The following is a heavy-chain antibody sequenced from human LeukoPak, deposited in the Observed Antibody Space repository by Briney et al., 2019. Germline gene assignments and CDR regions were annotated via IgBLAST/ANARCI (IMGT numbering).Heavy chain of an antibody. V-gene: IGHV4-39*07. Sequence: PSETLSLTCTVSGGSIRSSYYYWGWIRQPPGKGLEWIGEIYHSGSTNYNPSLKSRVTISVDKSKNQFSLKLSSVTAADTAVYYCARSGASWFDPWGQGTLVTVSS. J-gene: IGHJ5*02. CDR3: ARSGASWFDP. CDR2: IYHSGST. CDR1: GGSIRSSYYY.